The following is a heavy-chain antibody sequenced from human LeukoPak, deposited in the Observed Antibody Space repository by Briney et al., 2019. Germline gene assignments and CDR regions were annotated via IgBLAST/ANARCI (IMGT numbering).Heavy chain of an antibody. D-gene: IGHD6-19*01. V-gene: IGHV3-9*03. CDR2: ISWNSGSI. CDR1: GFTFDDYA. CDR3: AKADGIAVAGTYFDY. J-gene: IGHJ4*02. Sequence: SLRLSCAASGFTFDDYAMHWVRQAPGKGLEWVSGISWNSGSIGYADSVKGRFTISRDNAKNSLYLQMNSRRAEDMALYYCAKADGIAVAGTYFDYWGQGTLVTVSS.